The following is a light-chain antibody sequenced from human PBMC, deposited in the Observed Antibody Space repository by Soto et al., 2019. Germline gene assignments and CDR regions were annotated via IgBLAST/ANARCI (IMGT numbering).Light chain of an antibody. Sequence: QSVLTQPPSASGTPGQRVTISCSGSSSNIGSNYVYWYQQLPGTAPKLLIYRNNQRPSGVPDRFSGSKSGNSASLTISGLQGEDEADYYCNSYTTTSTYVFGTGTKLTVL. CDR1: SSNIGSNY. J-gene: IGLJ1*01. CDR3: NSYTTTSTYV. CDR2: RNN. V-gene: IGLV1-47*01.